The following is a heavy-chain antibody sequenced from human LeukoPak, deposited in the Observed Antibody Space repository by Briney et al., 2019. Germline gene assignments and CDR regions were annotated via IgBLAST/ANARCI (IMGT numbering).Heavy chain of an antibody. CDR1: GGSFSGYY. V-gene: IGHV4-34*01. CDR3: ARGPAALQYYYYGMDV. J-gene: IGHJ6*02. Sequence: SETLSLTCAVYGGSFSGYYWSWIRQPPGNGLEWMGEINHSESTNYTPSLKSRVTISVDTSKNQFSLELSSVTAADTAVYYCARGPAALQYYYYGMDVWGQGTTVTVSS. D-gene: IGHD2-2*01. CDR2: INHSEST.